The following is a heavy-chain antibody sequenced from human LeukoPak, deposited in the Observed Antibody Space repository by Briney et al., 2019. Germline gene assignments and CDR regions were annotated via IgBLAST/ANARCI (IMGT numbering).Heavy chain of an antibody. Sequence: GRSLRLSCAASGFTFSSYGMHWVRQAPGKGLEWVAVISYDGSNKYYADSVKGRFTISRDNSKNTLYLQMNSLRAEDTAVYYCARSLSGYGNYYYGMDVWGQGTTVTVSS. CDR1: GFTFSSYG. V-gene: IGHV3-30*03. J-gene: IGHJ6*02. D-gene: IGHD5-12*01. CDR2: ISYDGSNK. CDR3: ARSLSGYGNYYYGMDV.